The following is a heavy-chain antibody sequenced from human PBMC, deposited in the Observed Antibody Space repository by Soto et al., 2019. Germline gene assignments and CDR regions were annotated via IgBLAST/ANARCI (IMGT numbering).Heavy chain of an antibody. J-gene: IGHJ4*02. CDR2: ISGGGGST. V-gene: IGHV3-23*01. Sequence: EVQLLESGGGLVQPGGSLRLSCAASGFTFSSYAMSWVRQAPGKGLEWVSAISGGGGSTYYADSVKGRFTISRDNSKNTLYLQMNSLRAEDMAVYYCAKGISSITMIVVVIPFDYWGQGTLVTVSS. CDR3: AKGISSITMIVVVIPFDY. CDR1: GFTFSSYA. D-gene: IGHD3-22*01.